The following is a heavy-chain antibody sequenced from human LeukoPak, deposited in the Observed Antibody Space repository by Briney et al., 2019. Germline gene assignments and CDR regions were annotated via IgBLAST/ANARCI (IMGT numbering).Heavy chain of an antibody. D-gene: IGHD3-22*01. CDR2: INHRGGT. V-gene: IGHV4-34*01. CDR3: ARAYYYDSSAAIDY. CDR1: GGSFSVYY. Sequence: SETLSLTCGVYGGSFSVYYWNWIRQPPGMGLEWIGEINHRGGTGYNPSLKSRVTMSVDTSKNVFSLKLTSVTAADTAVYYCARAYYYDSSAAIDYWGQGILVTVSS. J-gene: IGHJ4*02.